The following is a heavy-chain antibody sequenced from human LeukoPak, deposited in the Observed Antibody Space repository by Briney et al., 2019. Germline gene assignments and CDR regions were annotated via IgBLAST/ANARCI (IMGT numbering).Heavy chain of an antibody. CDR2: INHSGST. D-gene: IGHD3-22*01. J-gene: IGHJ3*02. Sequence: SETLSLTCAVYGGSFSGYYWSWIRQPPGKGLEWIGEINHSGSTNYNPSLKSRVTISVDTSKNQFSLQLNSVTPEDTAVYYCARDWDYYDSSGYYYGYAFDIWGQGTMVTVSS. V-gene: IGHV4-34*01. CDR1: GGSFSGYY. CDR3: ARDWDYYDSSGYYYGYAFDI.